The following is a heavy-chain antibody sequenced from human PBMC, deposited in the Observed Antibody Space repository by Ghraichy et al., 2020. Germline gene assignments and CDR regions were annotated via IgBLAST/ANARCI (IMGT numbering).Heavy chain of an antibody. CDR3: ALAGYCSGGSCLRRYFQH. V-gene: IGHV3-66*01. Sequence: GESLNISCAASGFTVSSNYMSWVRQAPGKGLEWVSVIYSGGSAYYADSVKGRFTISRDNSKNTLYLQMNSLRAEDTAVYYCALAGYCSGGSCLRRYFQHWGQGTLVTVSS. CDR2: IYSGGSA. J-gene: IGHJ1*01. D-gene: IGHD2-15*01. CDR1: GFTVSSNY.